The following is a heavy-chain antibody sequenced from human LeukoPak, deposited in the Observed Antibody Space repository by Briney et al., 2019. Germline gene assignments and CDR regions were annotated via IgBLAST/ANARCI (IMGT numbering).Heavy chain of an antibody. CDR2: IKSKTDGGIT. D-gene: IGHD2-2*01. CDR1: GFTFSNAW. J-gene: IGHJ4*02. CDR3: TTVGYCSSTSCCN. Sequence: GGSLRLSCAASGFTFSNAWMSWVRQAPGRGLEWVGRIKSKTDGGITDYAAPVKGRFTISRDDSKNTLYLQMNSLKTEDTAVYYCTTVGYCSSTSCCNWGQGTLVTVSS. V-gene: IGHV3-15*01.